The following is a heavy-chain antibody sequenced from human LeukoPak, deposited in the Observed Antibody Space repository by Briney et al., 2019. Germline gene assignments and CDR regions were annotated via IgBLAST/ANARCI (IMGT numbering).Heavy chain of an antibody. CDR2: IIPIFGTA. Sequence: ASVKVSCKASGGTFSSYAISWVRLAPGQGLEWMGGIIPIFGTANYAQKFQGRVTITADESTSTAYMELSSLRSEDTAVYYCSSSRVEEWQGLHFWGQGTLVTVSS. D-gene: IGHD3-3*01. V-gene: IGHV1-69*13. CDR1: GGTFSSYA. J-gene: IGHJ4*02. CDR3: SSSRVEEWQGLHF.